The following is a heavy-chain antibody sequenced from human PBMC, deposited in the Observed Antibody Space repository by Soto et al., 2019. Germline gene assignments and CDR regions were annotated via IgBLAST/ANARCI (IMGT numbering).Heavy chain of an antibody. Sequence: GRSLRLSGAACGFTFSSYSVNWVHQAPGKGLEWVSSISSSSSYIYYADSVKGRFTISRDNAKNSLYLQMNSLRAEDTAVYYCARDYYDSSGYYLYWGQGTLVTVSS. J-gene: IGHJ4*02. CDR3: ARDYYDSSGYYLY. CDR1: GFTFSSYS. V-gene: IGHV3-21*01. CDR2: ISSSSSYI. D-gene: IGHD3-22*01.